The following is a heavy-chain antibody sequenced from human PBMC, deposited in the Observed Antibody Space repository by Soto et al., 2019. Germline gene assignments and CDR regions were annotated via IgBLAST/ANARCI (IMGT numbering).Heavy chain of an antibody. V-gene: IGHV4-59*01. CDR3: ARDISSGGYYYFDY. CDR2: ISYSGST. Sequence: SETLSLTCRASGGSISSYYWSWIRQPPGKGLEWIGYISYSGSTKYNPSLKSRLTISVPTSKNQFSLKLSSVTAANTAVYYCARDISSGGYYYFDYWGQGTLVTVSS. CDR1: GGSISSYY. J-gene: IGHJ4*02. D-gene: IGHD3-22*01.